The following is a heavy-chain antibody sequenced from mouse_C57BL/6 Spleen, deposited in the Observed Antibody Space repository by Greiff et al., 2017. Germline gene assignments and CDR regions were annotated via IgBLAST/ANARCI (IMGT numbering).Heavy chain of an antibody. D-gene: IGHD1-1*01. CDR3: TRWVTTVVGGLDYAMDY. V-gene: IGHV1-15*01. Sequence: QVQLKQSGAELVRPGASVTLSCKASGYTFTDYEMHWVKQTPVHGLEWIGAIDPETGGTAYNQKFKGKAILTADKSSSTAYMELRSLTSEDSAVYYCTRWVTTVVGGLDYAMDYWGQGTSVTVSS. CDR2: IDPETGGT. J-gene: IGHJ4*01. CDR1: GYTFTDYE.